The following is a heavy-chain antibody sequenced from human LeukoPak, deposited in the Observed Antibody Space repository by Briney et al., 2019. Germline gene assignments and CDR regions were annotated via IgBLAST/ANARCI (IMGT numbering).Heavy chain of an antibody. D-gene: IGHD3-3*01. CDR1: GFIFSTSG. J-gene: IGHJ6*03. V-gene: IGHV3-21*01. Sequence: GGSLRLSCAASGFIFSTSGMNWVRQAPGKGLEWVSSISSSSNYIYYADSVKGRFTISRDNAKNSLYLQMNSLRAEDTAVYYCARVRDFWSGYSNSYYYMDVWGKGTTVTVSS. CDR3: ARVRDFWSGYSNSYYYMDV. CDR2: ISSSSNYI.